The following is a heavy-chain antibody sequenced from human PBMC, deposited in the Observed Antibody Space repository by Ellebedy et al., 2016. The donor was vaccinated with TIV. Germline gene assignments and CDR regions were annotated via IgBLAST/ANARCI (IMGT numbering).Heavy chain of an antibody. V-gene: IGHV3-66*02. CDR1: GFPFINHA. CDR2: VYSDDSI. CDR3: ARDGGWGSGSYFDY. J-gene: IGHJ4*02. Sequence: GESLKISCAASGFPFINHALSWVRQAPGKGLEWVSVVYSDDSIYYADSVKGRLTMSRDNAKNTLYLQMNSLRAEDTAVYYCARDGGWGSGSYFDYWGQGTLVTVSS. D-gene: IGHD3-16*01.